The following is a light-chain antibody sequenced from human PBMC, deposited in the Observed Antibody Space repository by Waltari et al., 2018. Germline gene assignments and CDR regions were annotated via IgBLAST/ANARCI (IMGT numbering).Light chain of an antibody. V-gene: IGLV2-14*03. J-gene: IGLJ2*01. Sequence: QSALTQPASVSGSPGQSLTISCTGTSSDVGGYNSVSWYQQHPGKAPKLMIYDVSNRPSGVSNRFSGSKSGNTASLTISGLQAEDEADYYCSSYTSSSVVFGGGTKLTVL. CDR1: SSDVGGYNS. CDR3: SSYTSSSVV. CDR2: DVS.